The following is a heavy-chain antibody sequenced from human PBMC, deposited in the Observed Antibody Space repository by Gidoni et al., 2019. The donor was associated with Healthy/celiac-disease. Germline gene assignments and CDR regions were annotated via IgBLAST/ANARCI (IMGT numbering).Heavy chain of an antibody. J-gene: IGHJ5*02. Sequence: QVQLVESGGGVVQPGRSLRLSCAASGFTFSSYGMHWVRQAPGKGLEWVAVISYDGSNKYYADSVKGRFTISRDNSKNTLYLQMNSLRAEDTAVYYCAKDLGAASIAAAGTGPWFDPWGQGTLVTVSS. V-gene: IGHV3-30*18. D-gene: IGHD6-13*01. CDR1: GFTFSSYG. CDR2: ISYDGSNK. CDR3: AKDLGAASIAAAGTGPWFDP.